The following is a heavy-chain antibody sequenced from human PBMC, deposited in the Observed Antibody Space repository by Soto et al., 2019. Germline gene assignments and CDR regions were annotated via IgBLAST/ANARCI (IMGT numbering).Heavy chain of an antibody. CDR3: ARTNLDIVATIEYYFDY. Sequence: EVQLVESGGGLVEPGGSLRLSCAASGFTLSSYSMNWVRQAPGKWLEWVSSISSSSSYIYYADSVKGRFTISRDNAKHSLYLQMNSLRAEDTAVYYCARTNLDIVATIEYYFDYWGQGNLVTVSS. CDR1: GFTLSSYS. J-gene: IGHJ4*02. CDR2: ISSSSSYI. V-gene: IGHV3-21*01. D-gene: IGHD5-12*01.